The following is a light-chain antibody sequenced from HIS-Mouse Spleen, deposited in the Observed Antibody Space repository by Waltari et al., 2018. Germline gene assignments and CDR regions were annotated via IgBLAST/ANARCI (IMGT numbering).Light chain of an antibody. J-gene: IGLJ2*01. CDR2: EDS. CDR3: YSTDSSGNHRV. V-gene: IGLV3-10*01. Sequence: SYELTQPPSVSVPPGQTARITCSGDALPKKYAYWYQQKSGQAPVLVIYEDSKRPSGVPEGFSGSSSGTMATLTISGAQVEDEADYYCYSTDSSGNHRVFGGGTKLTVL. CDR1: ALPKKY.